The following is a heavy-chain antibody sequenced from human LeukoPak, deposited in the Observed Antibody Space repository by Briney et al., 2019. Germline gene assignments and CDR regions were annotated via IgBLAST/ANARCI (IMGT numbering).Heavy chain of an antibody. D-gene: IGHD4-23*01. CDR3: ARAHNYGGNYYYYYMDV. Sequence: ASVKVSCKASGYTFTSYGISWVRQAPGQGLEWMGWISAYNSNTNYAQKLQGRVTMTTDTSTSTAYMELRSLRSDDTAVYYCARAHNYGGNYYYYYMDVWGKGTTVTVSS. CDR1: GYTFTSYG. V-gene: IGHV1-18*01. CDR2: ISAYNSNT. J-gene: IGHJ6*03.